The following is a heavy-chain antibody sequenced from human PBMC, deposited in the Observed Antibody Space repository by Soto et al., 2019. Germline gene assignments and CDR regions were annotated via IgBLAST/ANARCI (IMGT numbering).Heavy chain of an antibody. J-gene: IGHJ6*02. CDR3: ARLPYSSGWYSSVDYYGMDV. CDR2: IYPGNSDT. V-gene: IGHV5-51*01. Sequence: PGESLKISCKGSGYSFTSYWIGWVRQMPGKGLEWMGIIYPGNSDTRYSPSFQGQVTISADKSISTAYLQWSSLKASDTAMYYCARLPYSSGWYSSVDYYGMDVWGQGTTVTVSS. D-gene: IGHD6-19*01. CDR1: GYSFTSYW.